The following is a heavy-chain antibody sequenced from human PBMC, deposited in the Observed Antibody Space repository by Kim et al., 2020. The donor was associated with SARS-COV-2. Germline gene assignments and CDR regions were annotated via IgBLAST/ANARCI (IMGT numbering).Heavy chain of an antibody. V-gene: IGHV4-59*01. D-gene: IGHD2-8*01. CDR2: IYYSGAT. J-gene: IGHJ4*02. CDR1: GGSITNYY. Sequence: SETLSLTCTVSGGSITNYYWTWMRQPPGKGLEWIGYIYYSGATNYNPSPKRRVTISVDMSKTQFSLKLTSVTAPDTAVFYCARSHRANGYCGQGTRVTFS. CDR3: ARSHRANGY.